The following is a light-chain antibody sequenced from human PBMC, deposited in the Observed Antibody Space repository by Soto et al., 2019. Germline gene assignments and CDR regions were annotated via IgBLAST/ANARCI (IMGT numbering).Light chain of an antibody. CDR2: DAS. CDR1: QDISNY. Sequence: DIQMTQSPSSLSASVGDRVTITCQASQDISNYLNWYQQKPGKAPKLLIYDASNLETGVPSRFSESGSGTDFNLTISSMQPEDIATYYCQQYDNLPPFTFGPGTKVDIK. CDR3: QQYDNLPPFT. V-gene: IGKV1-33*01. J-gene: IGKJ3*01.